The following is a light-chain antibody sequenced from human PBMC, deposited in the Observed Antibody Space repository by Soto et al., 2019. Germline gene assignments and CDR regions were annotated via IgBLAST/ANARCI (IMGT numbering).Light chain of an antibody. CDR1: SGSIASNY. CDR3: HSYDSSSHVV. J-gene: IGLJ2*01. Sequence: NFMLTQPHSVSASPGKTVTISCTGSSGSIASNYVQWYQQRPGSAPTTVIYEDNQRPSGVPDRFSGSIDSSSNSASLTISGLKTEDEADYYCHSYDSSSHVVFGGGTKLTVL. CDR2: EDN. V-gene: IGLV6-57*02.